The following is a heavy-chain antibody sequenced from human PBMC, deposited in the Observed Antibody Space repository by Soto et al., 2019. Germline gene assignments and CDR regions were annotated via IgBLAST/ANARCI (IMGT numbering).Heavy chain of an antibody. Sequence: SETLSLTCTVSGGSIISTISYWGWIRQPPGKGLEWIGSIHYSGSTYYNPSLKSRVTISVDTSKNQFSLKLSSVTAADTAVYYCAKHEGISTVTPFNFWGQGTLVTVSS. CDR1: GGSIISTISY. CDR2: IHYSGST. J-gene: IGHJ4*02. D-gene: IGHD4-17*01. CDR3: AKHEGISTVTPFNF. V-gene: IGHV4-39*01.